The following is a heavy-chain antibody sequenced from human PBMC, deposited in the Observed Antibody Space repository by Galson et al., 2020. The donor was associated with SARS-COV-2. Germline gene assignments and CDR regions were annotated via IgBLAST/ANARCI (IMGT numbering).Heavy chain of an antibody. Sequence: ETLSLTYAVYGGSFSGYYWSWIRQPPGKGLEWIGEINHSGSTNYNPSLKSRVTISVDTSKNQFSLKLSSVTAADTAVYYCARGIGSGWATYWGQGTLVTVSS. CDR3: ARGIGSGWATY. CDR2: INHSGST. CDR1: GGSFSGYY. V-gene: IGHV4-34*01. D-gene: IGHD6-19*01. J-gene: IGHJ4*02.